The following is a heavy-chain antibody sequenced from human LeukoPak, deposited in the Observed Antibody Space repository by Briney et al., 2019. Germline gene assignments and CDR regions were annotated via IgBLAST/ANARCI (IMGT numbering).Heavy chain of an antibody. CDR2: IYYSGST. CDR1: GGSISSYY. J-gene: IGHJ6*03. V-gene: IGHV4-59*08. CDR3: ARGPDYDFWSGYYRGYYYYYMDV. Sequence: PSETLSLTCTVSGGSISSYYWSWIRQPPGKGLEWIGYIYYSGSTNYNPSLKSRVTIPVDTSKNQFSLKLSSVTAADTAVYYCARGPDYDFWSGYYRGYYYYYMDVWGKGTTVTVPS. D-gene: IGHD3-3*01.